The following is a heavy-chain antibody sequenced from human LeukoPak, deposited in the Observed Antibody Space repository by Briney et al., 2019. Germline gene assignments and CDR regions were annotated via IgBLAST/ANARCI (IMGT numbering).Heavy chain of an antibody. V-gene: IGHV4-34*01. CDR1: GGSISSYY. CDR3: ARGQGTVTTH. Sequence: SETLSLTCTVSGGSISSYYWSWIRQPPGKGLEWIGEINHSGNANYNPSLKSRVTISLDVSENHFSLKLTSVTAADTAVYYCARGQGTVTTHWGQGTLVTVSS. CDR2: INHSGNA. J-gene: IGHJ4*02. D-gene: IGHD4-17*01.